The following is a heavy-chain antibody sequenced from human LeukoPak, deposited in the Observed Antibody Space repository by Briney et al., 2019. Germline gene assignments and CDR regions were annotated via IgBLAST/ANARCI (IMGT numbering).Heavy chain of an antibody. J-gene: IGHJ4*02. V-gene: IGHV3-48*01. Sequence: GGSLGLSCAASGFTFGDHIMNWVRQLPGKRLEWVAYVSGSGSTVYYADSVKGRFTVSRDNGKSSLYLQMNSLRVEDTALYYCVRQFASWGQGTLVTVSS. CDR1: GFTFGDHI. CDR2: VSGSGSTV. CDR3: VRQFAS.